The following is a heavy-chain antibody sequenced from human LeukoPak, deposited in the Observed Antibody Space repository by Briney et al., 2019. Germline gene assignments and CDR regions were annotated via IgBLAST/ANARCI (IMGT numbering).Heavy chain of an antibody. D-gene: IGHD6-13*01. CDR3: AKVGATAGTLRIEYFQH. V-gene: IGHV3-23*01. CDR1: GFTFSSYA. J-gene: IGHJ1*01. Sequence: GGSLRLSCAASGFTFSSYAMNCVRQAPGKGLEWVSGISGSGRTTYYADSVKGRFTISRDNSKNTLYMQMNSLRAEDTAVYFCAKVGATAGTLRIEYFQHWGQGTLVTVSS. CDR2: ISGSGRTT.